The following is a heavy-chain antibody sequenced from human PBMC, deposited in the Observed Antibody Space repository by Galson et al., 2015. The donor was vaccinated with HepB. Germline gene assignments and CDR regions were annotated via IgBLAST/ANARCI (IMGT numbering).Heavy chain of an antibody. CDR2: IIPIFGTA. D-gene: IGHD3-22*01. CDR3: ASGRYGSSGYYYVGDAFDI. J-gene: IGHJ3*02. V-gene: IGHV1-69*13. CDR1: GGTFSSYA. Sequence: SVKVSCKASGGTFSSYAISWVRQAPGQGLEWMGGIIPIFGTANYAQKFQGRVTITADESTSTAYMELSSLRSEDTAVYYCASGRYGSSGYYYVGDAFDIWGQGTMVTVSS.